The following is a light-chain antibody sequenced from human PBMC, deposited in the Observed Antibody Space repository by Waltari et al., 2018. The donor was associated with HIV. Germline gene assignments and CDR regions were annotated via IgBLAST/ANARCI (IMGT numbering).Light chain of an antibody. CDR3: CSDAGRNTWL. J-gene: IGLJ2*01. CDR1: SSDVGGFDY. CDR2: DVT. V-gene: IGLV2-11*01. Sequence: QPALPNPRPVSGSPGRSVPIPCTGTSSDVGGFDYVSWYHHNPGSAPNLMIYDVTKRPAGVPDRFAGSKAGNAASLTISVLQAEDEAYYYCCSDAGRNTWLFGGGTTLTVL.